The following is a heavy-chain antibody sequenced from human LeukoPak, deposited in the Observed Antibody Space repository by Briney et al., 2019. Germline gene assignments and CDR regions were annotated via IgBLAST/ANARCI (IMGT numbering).Heavy chain of an antibody. CDR2: ISWISGSI. J-gene: IGHJ4*02. D-gene: IGHD1-26*01. V-gene: IGHV3-9*01. CDR3: AKGTGRYWTFFDY. CDR1: GFTFDDYA. Sequence: GGSLRLSCAASGFTFDDYAMHWVRQAPGKGLEWVSGISWISGSIDYADSVKGRFTISRDNAKNSLYLQMNSLRPEDTAFYYCAKGTGRYWTFFDYWGQGTLVTVSS.